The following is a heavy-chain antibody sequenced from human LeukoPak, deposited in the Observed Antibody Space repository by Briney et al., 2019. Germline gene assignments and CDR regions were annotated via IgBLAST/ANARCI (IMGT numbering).Heavy chain of an antibody. CDR1: GYTFTSYG. CDR2: ISAYNGNT. CDR3: RAHYYDSSGYYSNDAFVI. J-gene: IGHJ3*02. D-gene: IGHD3-22*01. V-gene: IGHV1-18*01. Sequence: ASVKVSCKASGYTFTSYGISWVRQAPGQGLEWMGWISAYNGNTNYAQKLQGRVTMTTDTSTSTAYMELRSLRSDDTAVYYCRAHYYDSSGYYSNDAFVIWGQGTMVTVSS.